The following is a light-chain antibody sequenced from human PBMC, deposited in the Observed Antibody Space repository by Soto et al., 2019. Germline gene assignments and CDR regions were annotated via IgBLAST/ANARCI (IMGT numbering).Light chain of an antibody. V-gene: IGKV1-39*01. CDR1: RNISSD. J-gene: IGKJ2*01. CDR3: QQSYSTLPYT. Sequence: IQMTQSPSSLSASVGDRVTLRCRASRNISSDLNWYQQKPGKAPKLLIYRASTLQNGVPSRFSGAGSAKDFTLTISSLQPEDFATYSCQQSYSTLPYTFGQGTKVDIK. CDR2: RAS.